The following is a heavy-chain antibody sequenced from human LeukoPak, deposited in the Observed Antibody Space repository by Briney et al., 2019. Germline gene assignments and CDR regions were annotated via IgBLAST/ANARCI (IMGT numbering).Heavy chain of an antibody. J-gene: IGHJ3*02. Sequence: ASVKVSCKASGYTFTGYYMHWVRQAPGQGLEWMGWINPNSGGANYAQKFQGWVTMTRDTSISTAYMELSRLRSDDTAVYYCAGEGVGATKSAFDIWGQGTMVTVSS. V-gene: IGHV1-2*04. CDR3: AGEGVGATKSAFDI. CDR2: INPNSGGA. D-gene: IGHD1-26*01. CDR1: GYTFTGYY.